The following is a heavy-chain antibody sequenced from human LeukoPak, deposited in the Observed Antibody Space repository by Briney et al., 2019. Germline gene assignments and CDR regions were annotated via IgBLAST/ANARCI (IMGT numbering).Heavy chain of an antibody. CDR1: GYSISSGYY. D-gene: IGHD3-10*01. J-gene: IGHJ5*02. Sequence: SETLSLTCGVSGYSISSGYYWGWIRQPPGKGLERIGSINHIRSTYYNPSLKNRLTISVDTSKNQSSLKLSSVTAADTAVYFCARIKVVRGINWFDPWGQGTLVTVSS. CDR2: INHIRST. CDR3: ARIKVVRGINWFDP. V-gene: IGHV4-38-2*01.